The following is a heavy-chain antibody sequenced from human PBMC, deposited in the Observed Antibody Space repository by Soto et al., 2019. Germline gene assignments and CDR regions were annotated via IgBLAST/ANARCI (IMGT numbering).Heavy chain of an antibody. CDR3: ARSGGCTGGNCYARFHY. D-gene: IGHD2-15*01. Sequence: QVQLVESGGGLVKPGGSLRLSCAASGFTFSDFYMSWIRQAPGKGLEWVSFITSSGSSIYYADSVKGRFTISRDNAKNTLYLQMNSLRAEDAEVYYGARSGGCTGGNCYARFHYWGQGTLVTVSS. CDR1: GFTFSDFY. J-gene: IGHJ4*02. V-gene: IGHV3-11*01. CDR2: ITSSGSSI.